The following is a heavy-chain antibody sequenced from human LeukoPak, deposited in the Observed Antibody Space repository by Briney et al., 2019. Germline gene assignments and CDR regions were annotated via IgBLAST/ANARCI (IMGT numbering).Heavy chain of an antibody. CDR1: GGTFSSYA. CDR2: IIPIFGTA. J-gene: IGHJ6*02. D-gene: IGHD2-2*01. Sequence: SVKVSCTASGGTFSSYAISWVRQAPGQGLEWIGGIIPIFGTANYAQKFQGRVTITADESTSTAYMELSSLRSEDTAVYYCARETEYQLSYYYYGMDVWGQGTTVTVSS. V-gene: IGHV1-69*13. CDR3: ARETEYQLSYYYYGMDV.